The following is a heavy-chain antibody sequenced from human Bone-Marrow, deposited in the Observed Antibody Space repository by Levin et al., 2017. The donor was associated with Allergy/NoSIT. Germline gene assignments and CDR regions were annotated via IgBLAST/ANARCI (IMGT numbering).Heavy chain of an antibody. J-gene: IGHJ4*02. V-gene: IGHV2-26*01. CDR3: ARIEQEGVVMGPSDY. CDR2: IFSNDEK. Sequence: SGPTLVKPTETLTLTCTVSGFSLSNARMGVSWIRQPPGKALEWLAHIFSNDEKSYSTSLKSRLTISKDTSKSQVVLTMTNMDPVDTATYYCARIEQEGVVMGPSDYWGQGTLVTVSS. CDR1: GFSLSNARMG. D-gene: IGHD3-3*01.